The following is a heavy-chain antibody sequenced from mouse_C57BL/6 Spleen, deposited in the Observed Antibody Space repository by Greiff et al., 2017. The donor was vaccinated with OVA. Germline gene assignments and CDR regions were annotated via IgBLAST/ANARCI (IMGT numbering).Heavy chain of an antibody. CDR3: ARLYYGNSFAY. Sequence: QVQLQQSGAELVMPGASVKLSCKASGYTFTSYWMHWVKQRPGQGLEWIGEIDPSDSYTNYNQKFKGKSTLTVDKSSSTAYMQLSSLTSEDSAVYYCARLYYGNSFAYWGQGTLVTVSA. CDR2: IDPSDSYT. D-gene: IGHD2-1*01. CDR1: GYTFTSYW. V-gene: IGHV1-69*01. J-gene: IGHJ3*01.